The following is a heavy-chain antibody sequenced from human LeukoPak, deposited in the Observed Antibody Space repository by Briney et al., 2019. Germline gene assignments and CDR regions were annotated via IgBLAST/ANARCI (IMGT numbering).Heavy chain of an antibody. V-gene: IGHV1-2*02. J-gene: IGHJ4*02. D-gene: IGHD6-19*01. CDR3: ARDKSGNSGWYSYFDY. Sequence: GASVKVSCKASGYTFTGYYTHWVRQAPGQGPEWMGWINPNSGDTNYAQKFQGRVTMTRDTSISTAYMELSRLRSDDTAVYYCARDKSGNSGWYSYFDYWGQGTLVTVSS. CDR2: INPNSGDT. CDR1: GYTFTGYY.